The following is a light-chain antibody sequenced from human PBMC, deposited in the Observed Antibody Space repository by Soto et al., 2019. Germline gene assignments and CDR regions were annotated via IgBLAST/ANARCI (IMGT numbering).Light chain of an antibody. V-gene: IGLV2-14*01. CDR3: SSYTRIRSWV. CDR1: SSDIGGDNY. J-gene: IGLJ3*02. Sequence: QSALTQPASVSGSPGQSITISCTGTSSDIGGDNYVSWFQQHPGKAPKLMIFEVSDRPSGVSNRFSGSKSGNTASLTISGLHTEDEADYYCSSYTRIRSWVFGGGTKLTVL. CDR2: EVS.